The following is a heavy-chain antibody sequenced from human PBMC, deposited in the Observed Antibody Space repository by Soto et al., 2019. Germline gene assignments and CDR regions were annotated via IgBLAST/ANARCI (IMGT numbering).Heavy chain of an antibody. CDR3: AAYYYDSSVPYYFDY. CDR1: GFTFSSYA. Sequence: GGSLRLSCAASGFTFSSYAVHWVRQAPGKGLEWVAVISYDGSNKYYADSVKGRFTISRDNSKNTLYLQMNSLRAEDTAVYYCAAYYYDSSVPYYFDYWGQGTLVTVSS. CDR2: ISYDGSNK. J-gene: IGHJ4*02. V-gene: IGHV3-30-3*01. D-gene: IGHD3-22*01.